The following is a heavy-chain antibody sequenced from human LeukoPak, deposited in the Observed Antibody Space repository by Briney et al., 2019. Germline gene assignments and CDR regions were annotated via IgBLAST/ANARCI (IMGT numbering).Heavy chain of an antibody. D-gene: IGHD5-12*01. CDR1: GGSIRSGDYY. CDR2: IYFSGST. J-gene: IGHJ4*02. V-gene: IGHV4-30-4*01. CDR3: ARGSGWLPILGH. Sequence: PSQTLSLTCTVSGGSIRSGDYYWSWIRQTPGKGLEWIGYIYFSGSTQYDPSLKSRVTISLDTSKNQFSLSLTSVTAADTAVYYCARGSGWLPILGHWGQGTLVTVSS.